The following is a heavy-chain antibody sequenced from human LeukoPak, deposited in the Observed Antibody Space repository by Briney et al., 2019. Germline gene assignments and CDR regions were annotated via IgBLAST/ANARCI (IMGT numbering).Heavy chain of an antibody. CDR2: INHSGST. V-gene: IGHV4-34*01. CDR3: ARTTGSFYFYYYMDV. Sequence: GSLRLPCTASGFTFGDYAMSWVRQAPGKGLEWIGEINHSGSTNYNPSLKSRVTISVDTSKNQFSLKLSSVTAADTAVYYCARTTGSFYFYYYMDVWGKGTTVTVSS. J-gene: IGHJ6*03. D-gene: IGHD1-26*01. CDR1: GFTFGDYA.